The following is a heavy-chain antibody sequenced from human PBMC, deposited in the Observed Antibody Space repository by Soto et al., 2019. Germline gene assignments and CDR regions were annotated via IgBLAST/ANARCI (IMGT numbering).Heavy chain of an antibody. CDR1: GDSVSSNSAT. CDR3: AKDNDGFDL. CDR2: TYYRCKWYN. Sequence: LKLTCAISGDSVSSNSATWNWIRQSPSRGLELLGRTYYRCKWYNDYAVSVRSRIPLNTDTSKKQFSLQLKSVTPEDTAVFYCAKDNDGFDLWGQGTMGTVSS. V-gene: IGHV6-1*01. J-gene: IGHJ3*01.